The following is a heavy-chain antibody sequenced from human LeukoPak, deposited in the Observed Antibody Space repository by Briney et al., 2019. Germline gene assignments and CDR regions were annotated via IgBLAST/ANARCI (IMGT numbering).Heavy chain of an antibody. CDR2: IYYSGST. CDR3: ARVPPGELLHIRCGMDV. Sequence: SETLSLTCTASGGSISSHYWSWIRQPPGKGLEWIGYIYYSGSTNYNPYLKSRVTISVDKSKNQFSLKLSSVTAADTAVYYCARVPPGELLHIRCGMDVWGQGTTVTVSS. V-gene: IGHV4-59*11. J-gene: IGHJ6*02. D-gene: IGHD3-10*01. CDR1: GGSISSHY.